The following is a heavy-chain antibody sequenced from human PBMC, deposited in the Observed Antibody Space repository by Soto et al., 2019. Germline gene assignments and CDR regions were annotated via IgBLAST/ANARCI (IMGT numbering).Heavy chain of an antibody. CDR1: GGTFSSYA. V-gene: IGHV1-69*01. D-gene: IGHD1-7*01. Sequence: QVQLVQSGAEVKKPGSSVKVSCKASGGTFSSYAISWVRQAPGQGLEWMGGIIPIFGTANYVQKFQGRAKITAHESTSTAYMELRSLICEDMAVYYCALQVPDWNYSFGVFHRTFDYCGHGNLVTVSS. J-gene: IGHJ4*01. CDR3: ALQVPDWNYSFGVFHRTFDY. CDR2: IIPIFGTA.